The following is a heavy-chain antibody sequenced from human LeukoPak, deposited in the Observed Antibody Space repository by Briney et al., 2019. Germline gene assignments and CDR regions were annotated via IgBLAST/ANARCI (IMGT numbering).Heavy chain of an antibody. CDR2: INPNSGGT. J-gene: IGHJ4*02. CDR1: GYTFTGYY. Sequence: GASVKVSCKASGYTFTGYYIHWVRQAPGQGLEWMGWINPNSGGTNYAQKFQGRVTMTRDTSISTAYMELSRLRSDDTAVYYCARASPQRTSAKAFDYWGQGTLVTVSS. CDR3: ARASPQRTSAKAFDY. V-gene: IGHV1-2*02. D-gene: IGHD2-2*01.